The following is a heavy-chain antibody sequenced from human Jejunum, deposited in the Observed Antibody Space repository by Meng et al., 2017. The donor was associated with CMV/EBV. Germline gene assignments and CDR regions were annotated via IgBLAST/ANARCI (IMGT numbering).Heavy chain of an antibody. Sequence: EVQVCGLGGGLVQPGGSLRLSCAASGFSFRSDAMNWVRQAPGRGLEWASSITDNAGSTYYADSVKGRFTISRDNSKNTLYLQMNSLRVEDTAIYYCAKDRGVSGWYFDYWGQGTLVTVSS. D-gene: IGHD6-19*01. CDR2: ITDNAGST. CDR3: AKDRGVSGWYFDY. J-gene: IGHJ4*02. V-gene: IGHV3-23*01. CDR1: GFSFRSDA.